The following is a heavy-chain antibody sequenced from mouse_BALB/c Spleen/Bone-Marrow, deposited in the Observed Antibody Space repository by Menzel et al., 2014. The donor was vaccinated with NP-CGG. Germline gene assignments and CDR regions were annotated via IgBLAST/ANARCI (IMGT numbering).Heavy chain of an antibody. V-gene: IGHV14-3*02. J-gene: IGHJ3*01. Sequence: VQLQQSGAELVKPGASVKLSCTASGFNIKDPYMHWVKQRPEQGLEWIGRIDPANGNTKYDPKFQGKATITADTSSNTAYLQLSSLTSEDTAVYYCARGYDEGFAYWGQGTLVTVSA. CDR2: IDPANGNT. CDR1: GFNIKDPY. D-gene: IGHD2-14*01. CDR3: ARGYDEGFAY.